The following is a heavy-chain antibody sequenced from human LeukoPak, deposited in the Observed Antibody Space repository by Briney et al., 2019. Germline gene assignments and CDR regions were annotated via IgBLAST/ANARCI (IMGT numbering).Heavy chain of an antibody. Sequence: GGSLRLSCAASGFTFSSYAMSCVRQAPGKGLEWVSAISGSGGSTYYADSVKGRFTISRDNSKNTLYLQMDSLRAEDTAVYYCAKDKGDYYDSSGYYYVPMYYFDYWGQGTLVTVSS. J-gene: IGHJ4*02. V-gene: IGHV3-23*01. D-gene: IGHD3-22*01. CDR2: ISGSGGST. CDR1: GFTFSSYA. CDR3: AKDKGDYYDSSGYYYVPMYYFDY.